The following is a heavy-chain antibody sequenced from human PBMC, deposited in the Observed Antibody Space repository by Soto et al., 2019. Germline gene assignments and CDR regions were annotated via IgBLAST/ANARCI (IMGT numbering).Heavy chain of an antibody. Sequence: GGSLGLSCAASGFTFGSYEMNWVRQAPGKGLEWVSYISSSGSIIYYADSVKGRFTISRDNAKNSLYLQMNSLRAEDTAVYYCARGVLYYYDSSGYPHWLDPWGQGTLVTVSS. CDR1: GFTFGSYE. V-gene: IGHV3-48*03. CDR3: ARGVLYYYDSSGYPHWLDP. J-gene: IGHJ5*02. CDR2: ISSSGSII. D-gene: IGHD3-22*01.